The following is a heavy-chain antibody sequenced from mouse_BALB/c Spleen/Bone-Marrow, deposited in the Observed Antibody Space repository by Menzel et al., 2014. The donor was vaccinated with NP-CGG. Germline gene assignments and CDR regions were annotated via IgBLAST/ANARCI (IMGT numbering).Heavy chain of an antibody. CDR3: ARFGADGYPRFAY. D-gene: IGHD2-3*01. CDR2: INPYSGGT. Sequence: VQLQQSGPELVKPGASVKISCKASGYSFTGYTMNWVKQSHGKNLEWIGLINPYSGGTSYNQKFKGKATLTVDKSSSTAYMELLSLTSEDSAVYYCARFGADGYPRFAYWGQGTLVTVSA. J-gene: IGHJ3*01. V-gene: IGHV1-18*01. CDR1: GYSFTGYT.